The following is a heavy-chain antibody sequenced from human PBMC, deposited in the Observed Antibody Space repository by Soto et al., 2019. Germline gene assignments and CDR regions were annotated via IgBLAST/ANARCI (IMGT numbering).Heavy chain of an antibody. CDR1: GGSISSGGYS. Sequence: SETLSLTCAVSGGSISSGGYSWSWIRQPPGKGLEWIGYIYHSGSTYYNPSLKSRVTISVDRSKNQFSLKLSSVTAADTAVYYCARGGDDEGVDYWGQGTLVTVSS. J-gene: IGHJ4*02. V-gene: IGHV4-30-2*01. D-gene: IGHD4-17*01. CDR3: ARGGDDEGVDY. CDR2: IYHSGST.